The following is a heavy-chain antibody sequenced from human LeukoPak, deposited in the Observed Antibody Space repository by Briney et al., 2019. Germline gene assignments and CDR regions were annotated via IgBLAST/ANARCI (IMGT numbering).Heavy chain of an antibody. Sequence: GGSLRLSCAAPGFTFSSYAMHWVRQAPGKGLEYVTTISSNGGSTYYADSVKGRFIISRGNSKNTLYLQMGSLRAEDMAVFYCARENTFFDLWGQGALVTVSS. V-gene: IGHV3-64*02. CDR1: GFTFSSYA. CDR3: ARENTFFDL. J-gene: IGHJ4*02. CDR2: ISSNGGST.